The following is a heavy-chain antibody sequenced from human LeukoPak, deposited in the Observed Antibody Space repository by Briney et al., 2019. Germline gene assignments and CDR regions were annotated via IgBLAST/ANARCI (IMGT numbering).Heavy chain of an antibody. CDR1: GFMFDDYA. V-gene: IGHV3-9*01. CDR3: AKAPTDGYNLYFDY. Sequence: GGSLRLSCSASGFMFDDYAMHWVRQAPGKGLEWVSGISWNSGSIGYADSVKGRFTISRDNAKNSLYLQMNSLRAEDTALYYCAKAPTDGYNLYFDYWGQGTLVTVSS. CDR2: ISWNSGSI. J-gene: IGHJ4*02. D-gene: IGHD5-24*01.